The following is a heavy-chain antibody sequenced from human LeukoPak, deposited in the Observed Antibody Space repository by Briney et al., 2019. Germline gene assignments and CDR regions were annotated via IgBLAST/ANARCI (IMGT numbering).Heavy chain of an antibody. CDR1: GGSFSGYY. CDR3: AREKDYGDYSNWFDP. CDR2: INHSGST. V-gene: IGHV4-34*01. D-gene: IGHD4-17*01. Sequence: PSETLSLTRAFYGGSFSGYYWSGIRQPPGKGLEGGGEINHSGSTNYNPSLQSRVTISVDTSKNQIPLKPNWVAAADTAVYYGAREKDYGDYSNWFDPWGQGTLVTVSS. J-gene: IGHJ5*02.